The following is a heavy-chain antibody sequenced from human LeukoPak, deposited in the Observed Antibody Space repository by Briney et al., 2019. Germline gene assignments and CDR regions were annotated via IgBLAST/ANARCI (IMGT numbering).Heavy chain of an antibody. CDR1: GGSISSYY. Sequence: SETLSLTCTVSGGSISSYYWSWIRQPPGKGLEWIGYIYYSGSTNYNPSLKSRATISVDTSKNQFSLKLSSVTAADTAVYYCARVVRVGGTDYWGQGALVTV. J-gene: IGHJ4*02. V-gene: IGHV4-59*01. D-gene: IGHD6-19*01. CDR2: IYYSGST. CDR3: ARVVRVGGTDY.